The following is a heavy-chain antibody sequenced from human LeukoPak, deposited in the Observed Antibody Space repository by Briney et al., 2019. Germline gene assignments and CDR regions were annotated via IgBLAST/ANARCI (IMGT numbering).Heavy chain of an antibody. V-gene: IGHV4-59*08. D-gene: IGHD3-9*01. CDR1: GGSISNYY. J-gene: IGHJ6*02. CDR2: IYSIGST. Sequence: PSETLSLTCTVSGGSISNYYWSWIRQPPGKGLEWIGYIYSIGSTNYNPSLKSRVTISVDTSKNQFSLKLSSVTAADTAVYYCARILTGYGSSYYYYGMDVWGQGTTVTVSS. CDR3: ARILTGYGSSYYYYGMDV.